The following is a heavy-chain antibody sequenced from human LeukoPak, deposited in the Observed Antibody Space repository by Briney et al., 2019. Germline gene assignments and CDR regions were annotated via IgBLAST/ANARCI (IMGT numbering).Heavy chain of an antibody. CDR2: IYYSGNT. Sequence: PSETLSLTCTVSGGSLSSSSYHWGWIRQPPGKGLEWLGNIYYSGNTYYNPYLKSQVTISVDTSRNQCSLKLSSVTAASTAVYFCASFNTSLAIFDYWGQGTLVPVSS. CDR1: GGSLSSSSYH. J-gene: IGHJ4*02. D-gene: IGHD5-18*01. V-gene: IGHV4-39*01. CDR3: ASFNTSLAIFDY.